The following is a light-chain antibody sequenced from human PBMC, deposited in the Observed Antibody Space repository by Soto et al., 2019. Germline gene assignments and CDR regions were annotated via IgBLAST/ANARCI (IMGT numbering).Light chain of an antibody. CDR1: ASDVGAYNF. CDR2: EVV. J-gene: IGLJ3*02. CDR3: NSFTTSDTWV. Sequence: QSALTQPASVSGSPGQSITISCTGTASDVGAYNFVSWYQQQPGKAPKLLIYEVVHRPSGVSDRFFGSKSGNTASLTISGLQPEDEADYYCNSFTTSDTWVFGGGTKLTVL. V-gene: IGLV2-14*01.